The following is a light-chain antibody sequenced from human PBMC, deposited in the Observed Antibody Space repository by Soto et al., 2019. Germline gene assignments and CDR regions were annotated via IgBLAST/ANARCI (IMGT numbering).Light chain of an antibody. CDR3: QQYNNWPPWT. Sequence: EIVMTQSPATLSVSPGERATLSCRASQSVSNNLAWYQQKAGQAPRLLIYGASTRATGIPARFSGSGSGTEFTLIISSLQSEDFAVYYCQQYNNWPPWTFGQGTKVEIK. CDR2: GAS. J-gene: IGKJ1*01. CDR1: QSVSNN. V-gene: IGKV3-15*01.